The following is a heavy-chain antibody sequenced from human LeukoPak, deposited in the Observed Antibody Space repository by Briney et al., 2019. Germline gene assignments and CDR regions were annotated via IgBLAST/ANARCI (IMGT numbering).Heavy chain of an antibody. V-gene: IGHV1-2*06. D-gene: IGHD6-19*01. J-gene: IGHJ4*02. CDR2: INPNSGGT. CDR1: GYTFTGYY. Sequence: ASVKVSCKASGYTFTGYYMHWVRQAPGQGLEWMGRINPNSGGTNYAQKLQGRVTMTTDTSTSTAYMELRSLTSDDTAVYYCARGVAVAAPIDYWGQGTLVTVSS. CDR3: ARGVAVAAPIDY.